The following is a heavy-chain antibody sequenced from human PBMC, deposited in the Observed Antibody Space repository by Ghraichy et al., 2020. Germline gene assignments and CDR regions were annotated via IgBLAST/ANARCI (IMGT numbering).Heavy chain of an antibody. V-gene: IGHV3-30*18. CDR1: GFSFSSYG. CDR2: KSYDGSNT. J-gene: IGHJ3*02. D-gene: IGHD3-22*01. CDR3: AKGYYDKSAYYDTDFFDI. Sequence: GGSLRLSCAASGFSFSSYGIYWVRQAPGKGLEWVAVKSYDGSNTYYADSVKGRFTVSRDNSKNTLYLQMNDLRAEDTGLYYCAKGYYDKSAYYDTDFFDIGGQGTMVSVSS.